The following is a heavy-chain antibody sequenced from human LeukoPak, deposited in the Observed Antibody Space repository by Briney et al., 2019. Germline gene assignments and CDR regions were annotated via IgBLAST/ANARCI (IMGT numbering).Heavy chain of an antibody. Sequence: ASVKVSCKASGGTFRSYAISWVRQAPGQGLEWMGWINPNSGGTNYAQKFQGRVTMTRDTSISTAYMELSRLRSDDTAVYYCARDTPYCSSTSCYGCFDYWGQGTLVTVSS. D-gene: IGHD2-2*01. J-gene: IGHJ4*02. CDR2: INPNSGGT. CDR3: ARDTPYCSSTSCYGCFDY. CDR1: GGTFRSYA. V-gene: IGHV1-2*02.